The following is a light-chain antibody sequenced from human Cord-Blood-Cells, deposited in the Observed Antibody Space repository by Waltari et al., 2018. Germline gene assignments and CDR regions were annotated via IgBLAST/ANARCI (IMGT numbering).Light chain of an antibody. V-gene: IGLV1-47*01. Sequence: QSVLTQPPSASGTPGQRATNPCSGSSSNIGSTYVYCYQQLPGTAPKLLIYRNNQRPSGVPDRFSGSKSGTSASLAISGLRSEDEADYYCAAWDDSLSGRVFGGGTKLTVL. J-gene: IGLJ3*02. CDR2: RNN. CDR3: AAWDDSLSGRV. CDR1: SSNIGSTY.